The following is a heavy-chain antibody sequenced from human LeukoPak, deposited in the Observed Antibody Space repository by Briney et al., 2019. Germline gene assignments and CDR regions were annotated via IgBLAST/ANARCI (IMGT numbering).Heavy chain of an antibody. CDR3: AREVRDEYGDYYFDY. CDR1: GFTFSSYG. D-gene: IGHD4-17*01. V-gene: IGHV3-33*01. CDR2: IWYDGSNK. J-gene: IGHJ4*02. Sequence: GGSLRLSCAASGFTFSSYGMHWVRQAPGKGLEWVAVIWYDGSNKYYADSVKGRFTISRDNSKNTLYLQMNSLRAEDTAVYYCAREVRDEYGDYYFDYWGQGTLVTVSS.